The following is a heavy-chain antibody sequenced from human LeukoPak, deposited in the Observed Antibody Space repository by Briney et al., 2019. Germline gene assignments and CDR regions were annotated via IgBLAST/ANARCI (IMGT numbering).Heavy chain of an antibody. CDR1: GFTLGGYY. V-gene: IGHV3-72*01. CDR2: IRNEANRYTT. D-gene: IGHD5-18*01. Sequence: GGSLRLSCAASGFTLGGYYMDWVRQAPGRGLEWVGRIRNEANRYTTEYAASVKGRFTISRDDSKNSLYLQMNSLKTEDTAVYYCTRLRNYGYDFWGQGTLVTVSS. J-gene: IGHJ4*02. CDR3: TRLRNYGYDF.